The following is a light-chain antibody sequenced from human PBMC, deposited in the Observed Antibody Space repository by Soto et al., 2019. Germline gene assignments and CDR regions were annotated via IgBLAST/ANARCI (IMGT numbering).Light chain of an antibody. CDR2: GAS. CDR1: QTLSNSF. J-gene: IGKJ1*01. CDR3: QQYGSSPPGT. Sequence: LKQSPGTLSLSPGERATLSCRASQTLSNSFIAWYQHKPGQAPRPLIYGASSRATGIPDRFSGSGSGTDFTLTISRLEPEDFAVYYCQQYGSSPPGTFAQGTNVDIK. V-gene: IGKV3-20*01.